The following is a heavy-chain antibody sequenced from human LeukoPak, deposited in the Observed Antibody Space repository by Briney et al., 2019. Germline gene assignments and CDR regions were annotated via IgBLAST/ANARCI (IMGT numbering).Heavy chain of an antibody. CDR1: GYTFTSYG. Sequence: ASVKVSCKASGYTFTSYGISWVRQAPGQGLEWMGWISAYNGNTNYAQKFQGRVTITADESTSTAYMELSSLRSEDTAVYYCAREAVGATDAFDIWGQGTMVTVSS. CDR2: ISAYNGNT. D-gene: IGHD1-26*01. J-gene: IGHJ3*02. V-gene: IGHV1-18*01. CDR3: AREAVGATDAFDI.